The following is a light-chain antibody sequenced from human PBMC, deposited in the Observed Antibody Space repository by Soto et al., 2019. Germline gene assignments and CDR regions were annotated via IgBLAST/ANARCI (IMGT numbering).Light chain of an antibody. CDR3: QQSYSTPRT. V-gene: IGKV1-39*01. Sequence: DIQMTHSPSSLSASVGDRVTITCRASQSISSYLNWYQQKPGKAPKLLIYAASSLQSGVPSRFSGSGSGTDFTLTIGSLQPEDFATYYCQQSYSTPRTFGQGTKVDIK. CDR1: QSISSY. CDR2: AAS. J-gene: IGKJ1*01.